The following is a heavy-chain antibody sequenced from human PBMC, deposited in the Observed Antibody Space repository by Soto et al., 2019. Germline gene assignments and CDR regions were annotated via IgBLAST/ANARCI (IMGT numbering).Heavy chain of an antibody. J-gene: IGHJ4*02. CDR2: INPNSGGT. V-gene: IGHV1-2*04. Sequence: GASVKVSCKASGYTFTGYYMHWVRQAPGQGLEWMGWINPNSGGTNYAQKFQGWVTMTRDTSISTAYMELSRLRSDDTAVYYCAREEPAAAGTFDYWGQGTLVTVSS. CDR1: GYTFTGYY. CDR3: AREEPAAAGTFDY. D-gene: IGHD6-13*01.